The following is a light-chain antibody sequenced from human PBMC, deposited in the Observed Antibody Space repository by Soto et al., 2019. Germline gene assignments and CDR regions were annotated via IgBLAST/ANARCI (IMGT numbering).Light chain of an antibody. V-gene: IGKV3-11*01. CDR2: DAS. CDR3: QQRSSWPLVLT. Sequence: EIALTQSPATLSLSPGERATLSCRASQSVSTSLAWYQQRPGQAPRLLIYDASNRATDIPARFSGSGSGTDFTLTISSLEPEDFAIYYCQQRSSWPLVLTFGGGTKVEIK. J-gene: IGKJ4*01. CDR1: QSVSTS.